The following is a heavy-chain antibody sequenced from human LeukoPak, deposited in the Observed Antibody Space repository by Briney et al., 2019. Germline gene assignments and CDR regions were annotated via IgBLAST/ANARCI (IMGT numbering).Heavy chain of an antibody. Sequence: ASVKVSCKASGYTFTSYAMHWVRQAPGQRLEWMGWINAGDGNTKYSQKFQGRVTMTRDTSTSTVYMELSSLRSEDTALYYCAIIVVIDYWGQGTLVTVSS. V-gene: IGHV1-3*01. CDR2: INAGDGNT. D-gene: IGHD3-22*01. CDR3: AIIVVIDY. CDR1: GYTFTSYA. J-gene: IGHJ4*02.